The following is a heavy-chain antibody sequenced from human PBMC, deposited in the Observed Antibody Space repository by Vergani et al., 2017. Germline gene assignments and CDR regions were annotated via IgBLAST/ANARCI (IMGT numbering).Heavy chain of an antibody. CDR2: VLFDGSNE. Sequence: QVQLVQSGGGVVQPGGSLRLSCVASGFTFNRYGMQWVRPAPGKGLEWVAYVLFDGSNEYYADSVKGRFIVSRDNSKSKMYLQMNSLRDEDTGVYYCARDLRLLYNRFDPWVQGTLVTVSS. D-gene: IGHD1-14*01. CDR3: ARDLRLLYNRFDP. CDR1: GFTFNRYG. J-gene: IGHJ5*02. V-gene: IGHV3-33*01.